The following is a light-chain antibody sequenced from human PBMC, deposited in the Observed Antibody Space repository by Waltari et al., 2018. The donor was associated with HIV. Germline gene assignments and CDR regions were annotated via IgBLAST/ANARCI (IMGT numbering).Light chain of an antibody. CDR2: EVT. V-gene: IGLV2-8*01. Sequence: QSALTQPPSASGSPGQSVTMSCTGTSSDIGGYNYVSWYQQHPGKAPKLIMTEVTKRPSGVPYRFAGSKSGNTASLTVSGLQAEDEAHYYCSSYAPTNKFYVLFGGGTTLTVL. J-gene: IGLJ2*01. CDR1: SSDIGGYNY. CDR3: SSYAPTNKFYVL.